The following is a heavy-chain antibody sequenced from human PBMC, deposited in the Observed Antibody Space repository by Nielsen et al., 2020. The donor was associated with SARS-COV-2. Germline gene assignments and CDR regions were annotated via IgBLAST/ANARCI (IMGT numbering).Heavy chain of an antibody. D-gene: IGHD3-22*01. CDR3: ARVYYDSSGYLNYFDY. CDR2: ISWHGHST. J-gene: IGHJ4*02. Sequence: GESLKISCAASGFTFEGYAMHWVRQPPGKGLEWVSLISWHGHSTFYADSVKGRFTISRDNAKNSLYLQMNSLRAEDTALYHCARVYYDSSGYLNYFDYWGQGTLVTVSS. CDR1: GFTFEGYA. V-gene: IGHV3-43D*04.